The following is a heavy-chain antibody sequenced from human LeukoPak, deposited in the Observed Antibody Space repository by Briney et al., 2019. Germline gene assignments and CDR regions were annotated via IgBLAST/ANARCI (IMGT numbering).Heavy chain of an antibody. J-gene: IGHJ4*02. D-gene: IGHD6-13*01. Sequence: GGSLRLSCAASGFTFSSYWMHWVHQAPGKGLVWVSRINSDGSSTSYADSVKGRFTISRDNAKNTLYLQMNSLRAEDTAVYYCARLPIAAAGNYWGQGTLVTVSS. CDR1: GFTFSSYW. CDR3: ARLPIAAAGNY. CDR2: INSDGSST. V-gene: IGHV3-74*01.